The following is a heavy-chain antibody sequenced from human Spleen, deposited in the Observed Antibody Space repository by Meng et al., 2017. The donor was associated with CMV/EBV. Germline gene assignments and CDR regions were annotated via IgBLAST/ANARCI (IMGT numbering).Heavy chain of an antibody. V-gene: IGHV3-7*01. J-gene: IGHJ5*02. CDR2: IERDGREK. CDR3: YMGHYSGA. CDR1: GLIFGDFW. Sequence: LRVSCEGSGLIFGDFWMNWVRQAPGKGLEWVASIERDGREKFYVDSVKGRFTISRDNAKNTLYLQMNSLRDDDTAVYYCYMGHYSGAWGQGTLVTVSS. D-gene: IGHD2-21*01.